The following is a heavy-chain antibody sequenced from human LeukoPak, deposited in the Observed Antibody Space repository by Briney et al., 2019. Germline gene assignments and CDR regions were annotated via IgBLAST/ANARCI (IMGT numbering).Heavy chain of an antibody. J-gene: IGHJ4*02. CDR1: GFTFSSYA. D-gene: IGHD5-18*01. Sequence: GGSLRLSCAASGFTFSSYAMHWVRQAPGKGLEWVSXISSSSSFMFYADSMKGRFTISRDNAKRSLYLQMNSLRAEDTAVYYCARDPPPRGTAMVTGGDYWGQGTLVTVSS. CDR2: ISSSSSFM. V-gene: IGHV3-21*01. CDR3: ARDPPPRGTAMVTGGDY.